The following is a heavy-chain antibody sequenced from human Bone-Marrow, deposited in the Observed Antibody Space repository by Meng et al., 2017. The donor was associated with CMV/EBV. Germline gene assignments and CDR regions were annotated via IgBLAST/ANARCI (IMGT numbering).Heavy chain of an antibody. J-gene: IGHJ6*02. CDR3: ARKGYCSSTSCYPPWDYYYGMDV. CDR1: GFRFSSYA. Sequence: GESLKISCAASGFRFSSYAMAWVRQAPGKRLEWVSSIGGGDSKTFFADSVRGRFLIFRDNSKNTLSLQMNSLRAEDTAVYYCARKGYCSSTSCYPPWDYYYGMDVWGQGTTVTVSS. CDR2: IGGGDSKT. D-gene: IGHD2-2*01. V-gene: IGHV3-23*01.